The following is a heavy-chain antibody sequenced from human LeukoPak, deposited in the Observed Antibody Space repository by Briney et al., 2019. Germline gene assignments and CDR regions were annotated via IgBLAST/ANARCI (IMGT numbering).Heavy chain of an antibody. CDR3: TIEGYDGSGYYLDY. CDR1: GGSINNYY. J-gene: IGHJ4*02. Sequence: PAETLSLTCAVSGGSINNYYWGWIRQPPGKGLEWLGYIHSSGSTNYNPSLKSRVTILVDTSKNQFSLKLTSVTAADTAVYYCTIEGYDGSGYYLDYWSQGILVTVSS. CDR2: IHSSGST. V-gene: IGHV4-59*01. D-gene: IGHD3-22*01.